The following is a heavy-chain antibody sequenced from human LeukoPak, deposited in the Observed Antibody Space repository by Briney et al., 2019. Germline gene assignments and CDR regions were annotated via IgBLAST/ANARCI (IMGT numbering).Heavy chain of an antibody. CDR1: GFTFSGSA. CDR3: TRHSGSGRPPGDY. CDR2: IRSKANSYAT. V-gene: IGHV3-73*01. Sequence: GGSLRLSCAASGFTFSGSAMHWVRQASGKGLEWVGRIRSKANSYATAYAASVKGRFTISRDDSKNAAYLQMNSLKTEDTAVYYCTRHSGSGRPPGDYWGQGTLVTVSS. D-gene: IGHD3-10*01. J-gene: IGHJ4*02.